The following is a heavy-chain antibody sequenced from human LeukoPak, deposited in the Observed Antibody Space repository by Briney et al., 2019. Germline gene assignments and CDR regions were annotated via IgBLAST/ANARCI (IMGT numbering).Heavy chain of an antibody. CDR1: GFTFDDYG. J-gene: IGHJ4*02. V-gene: IGHV3-20*04. D-gene: IGHD5-12*01. CDR2: INWNGGNT. CDR3: AKATVDIVATAV. Sequence: SGGSLRLSCAASGFTFDDYGMSWVRQAPGKGLEWVSGINWNGGNTGYADSVKGRFTISRDNSKNSLYLQMNSLRTEDTALYYCAKATVDIVATAVWGQGTLVTVSS.